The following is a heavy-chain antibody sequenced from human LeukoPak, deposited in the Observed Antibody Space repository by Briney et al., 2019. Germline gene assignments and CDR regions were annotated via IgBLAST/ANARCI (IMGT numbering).Heavy chain of an antibody. D-gene: IGHD1-26*01. V-gene: IGHV4-39*07. CDR1: GDSISSRSYY. CDR2: INYSGST. Sequence: PSETLSLTCTVAGDSISSRSYYWVWIRQSPGKGLEWIGTINYSGSTYYSPTLISRVTMSVDPSKNQSSLNLSSVTAADTAVYYCARLGGSYSYFDYWGQGTLVTVSS. CDR3: ARLGGSYSYFDY. J-gene: IGHJ4*02.